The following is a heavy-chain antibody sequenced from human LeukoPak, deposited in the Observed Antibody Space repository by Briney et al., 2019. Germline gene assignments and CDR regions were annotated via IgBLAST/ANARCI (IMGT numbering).Heavy chain of an antibody. V-gene: IGHV4-59*01. CDR1: GGSISTYY. J-gene: IGHJ6*02. CDR2: IYHSGST. Sequence: PSETLSLTCTVSGGSISTYYWNWIRQPPGKGLEWIGYIYHSGSTNYNPSLKSRVTISVDTSKNQFSLKLSSVTAADTAVYYCARFSRDSYYYYGMDVWGQGTTVTVSS. CDR3: ARFSRDSYYYYGMDV.